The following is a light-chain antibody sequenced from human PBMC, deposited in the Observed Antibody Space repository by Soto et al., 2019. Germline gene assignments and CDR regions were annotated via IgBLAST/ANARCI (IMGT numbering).Light chain of an antibody. CDR1: QSVNNN. CDR3: QQHNNWPPLT. Sequence: EIVMTQSPGTLSVSPGERATLSCRASQSVNNNLVWYQQKPGQAPRLLIYAASTRATSIPARFGGSGSGTEFTLTISSLQSEDFAVYYCQQHNNWPPLTFGGGTKVEIK. CDR2: AAS. V-gene: IGKV3-15*01. J-gene: IGKJ4*01.